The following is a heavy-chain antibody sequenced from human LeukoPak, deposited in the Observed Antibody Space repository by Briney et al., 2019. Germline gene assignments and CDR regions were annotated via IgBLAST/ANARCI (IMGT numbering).Heavy chain of an antibody. V-gene: IGHV3-21*01. CDR3: ARGSGGQQLIRGYYYMDV. D-gene: IGHD6-6*01. CDR1: GFTFSSYD. J-gene: IGHJ6*03. CDR2: ISSTSSYI. Sequence: GGSLRLSCAASGFTFSSYDIHWVRQAPGKGLEWVSSISSTSSYIYYADSVKGRFTISTDNAKNSLYLQMSSLRAEDTAVYYCARGSGGQQLIRGYYYMDVWGKGTTVTVSS.